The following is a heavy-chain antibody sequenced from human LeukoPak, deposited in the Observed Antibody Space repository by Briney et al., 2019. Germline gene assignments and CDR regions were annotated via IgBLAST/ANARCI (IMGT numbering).Heavy chain of an antibody. J-gene: IGHJ4*02. CDR3: ARDRGTWNDDGFDY. D-gene: IGHD1-1*01. CDR2: VFPGGGT. Sequence: PSETLSLTCTVSGDSISIYYWSWIRQPAGKGLEWIGRVFPGGGTNYNPSLKSRVTMSVDTSKNQFSLKLTSVTAADTAVYYCARDRGTWNDDGFDYWGQGTLVTVSS. V-gene: IGHV4-4*07. CDR1: GDSISIYY.